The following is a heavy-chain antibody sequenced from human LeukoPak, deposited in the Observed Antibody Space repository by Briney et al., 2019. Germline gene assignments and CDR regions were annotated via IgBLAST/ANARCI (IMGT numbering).Heavy chain of an antibody. V-gene: IGHV3-11*04. Sequence: GGSLRLSCAASGFNFRDYYMSWIRQAPGKGLEWVSYSSGSGSTIYYADSVKGRFTISRDNSKNTLYLQMNSLRAEDTAVYYCAKHRRERNSSDWSPEDYWGQGTLVTVSS. J-gene: IGHJ4*02. CDR2: SSGSGSTI. CDR1: GFNFRDYY. CDR3: AKHRRERNSSDWSPEDY. D-gene: IGHD6-19*01.